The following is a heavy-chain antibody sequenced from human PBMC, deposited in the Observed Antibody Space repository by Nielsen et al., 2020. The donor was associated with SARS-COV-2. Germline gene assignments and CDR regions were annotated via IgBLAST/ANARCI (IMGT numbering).Heavy chain of an antibody. CDR2: ISSSGGST. CDR3: AREGYCSSTSCGDDSGVY. J-gene: IGHJ4*02. CDR1: GFTFSSYA. D-gene: IGHD2-2*01. Sequence: GGSLRLSCSASGFTFSSYAMHWVRQAPGKGLEYVSAISSSGGSTYYADSVKGRFTISRHNSKNTLYLQMNSLRAEDTAVYYCAREGYCSSTSCGDDSGVYWGQGTLVTVSS. V-gene: IGHV3-64*04.